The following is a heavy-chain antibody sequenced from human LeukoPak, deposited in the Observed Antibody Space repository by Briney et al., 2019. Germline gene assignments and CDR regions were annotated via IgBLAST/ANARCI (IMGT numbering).Heavy chain of an antibody. J-gene: IGHJ4*02. D-gene: IGHD3-10*01. CDR2: ISSSSSTI. Sequence: GGSLRLSCAASGFTFSSYSMNRVRQAPGKGLEWVSYISSSSSTIYYADSVKGRFTISRDNAKNSLYLQMNSLRDEDTAVYFCTKGPPGDYWGQGTLVTVSS. CDR3: TKGPPGDY. CDR1: GFTFSSYS. V-gene: IGHV3-48*02.